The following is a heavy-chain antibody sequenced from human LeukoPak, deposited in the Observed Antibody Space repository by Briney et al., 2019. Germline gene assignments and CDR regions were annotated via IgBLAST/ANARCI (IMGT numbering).Heavy chain of an antibody. Sequence: PGGSLTLSCAASGFSFSAFSMNCVRQAPGKGLEWLSYITSSSSTIYNADSVKGRFTISRDNAKNSLYLQMNSLRVEDTAVYYCTRVEGIIDYWGQGTLVTVSS. CDR3: TRVEGIIDY. V-gene: IGHV3-48*04. CDR2: ITSSSSTI. J-gene: IGHJ4*02. D-gene: IGHD3-16*02. CDR1: GFSFSAFS.